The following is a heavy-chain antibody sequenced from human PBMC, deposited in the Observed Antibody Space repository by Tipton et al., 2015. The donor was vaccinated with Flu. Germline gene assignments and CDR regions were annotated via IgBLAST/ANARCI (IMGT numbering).Heavy chain of an antibody. V-gene: IGHV3-66*04. Sequence: SLRLSCVASGFTVTRNYMAWVRQAPGKGLEWVSIVYSDGDTNNADSVKDRFTVSRDPSQNSLNLQMNSLRAEDTAVYYCARQVYYDSGGWRGCWYLDLWGRGTLVTVSS. D-gene: IGHD3-22*01. CDR3: ARQVYYDSGGWRGCWYLDL. J-gene: IGHJ2*01. CDR1: GFTVTRNY. CDR2: VYSDGDT.